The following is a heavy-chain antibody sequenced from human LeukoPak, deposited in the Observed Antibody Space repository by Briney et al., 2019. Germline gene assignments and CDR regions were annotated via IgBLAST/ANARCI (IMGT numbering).Heavy chain of an antibody. Sequence: SGTLSLTCGASGGSISSNNWWSWVRQPPGQGLEWIGEIYHSGSANYNPSLKSRVTISVDKSKNQLSLKLISVTAADTAVYYCARDVGTALVTGDYWGQGTLVTVSS. J-gene: IGHJ4*02. D-gene: IGHD5-18*01. CDR3: ARDVGTALVTGDY. CDR1: GGSISSNNW. V-gene: IGHV4-4*02. CDR2: IYHSGSA.